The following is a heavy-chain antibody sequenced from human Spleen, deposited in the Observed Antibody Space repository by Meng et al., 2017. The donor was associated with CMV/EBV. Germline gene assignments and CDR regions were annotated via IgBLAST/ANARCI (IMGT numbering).Heavy chain of an antibody. V-gene: IGHV4-30-4*08. CDR2: IYYSGAA. J-gene: IGHJ5*02. CDR3: ARGFRLNWFDP. Sequence: CTVTGASIDHGAYYWNWIRQPPGKGLEWIGYIYYSGAANYNPSLRSRLSLSIVTSKNQFSLNLTSVTAADTAIYYCARGFRLNWFDPWGPGTLVTVSS. D-gene: IGHD2-21*01. CDR1: GASIDHGAYY.